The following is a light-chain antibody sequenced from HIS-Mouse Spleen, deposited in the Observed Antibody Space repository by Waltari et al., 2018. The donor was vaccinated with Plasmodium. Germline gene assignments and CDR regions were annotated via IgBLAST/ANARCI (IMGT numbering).Light chain of an antibody. CDR2: GAS. V-gene: IGKV3-15*01. CDR3: QQYNNWSFT. Sequence: EIVMTQSPATLSVSPGERATLSCRASQSVSSNLAWYQQKPGQAPRLLLYGASTRATGIPARLSGSGSGTEFTLTISSLQSEDFAVYYCQQYNNWSFTFGPGTKVDSK. CDR1: QSVSSN. J-gene: IGKJ3*01.